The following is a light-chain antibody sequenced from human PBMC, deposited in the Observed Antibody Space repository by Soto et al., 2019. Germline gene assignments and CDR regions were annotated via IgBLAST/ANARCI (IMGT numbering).Light chain of an antibody. CDR1: QSVSSN. V-gene: IGKV3-15*01. CDR3: QRYKNWTAGT. Sequence: EIVMTQSPATLSVSPGERATLSCRASQSVSSNLAWYQQKPGQAPRLLIYGASTRATGIPARFSGSGSGTELTLTISRLQSEDFAVYYCQRYKNWTAGTVGQGTKVEIK. J-gene: IGKJ1*01. CDR2: GAS.